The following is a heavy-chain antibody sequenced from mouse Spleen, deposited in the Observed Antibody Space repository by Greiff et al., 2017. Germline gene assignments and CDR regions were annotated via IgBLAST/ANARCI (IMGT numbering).Heavy chain of an antibody. CDR1: GFNIKDYY. CDR3: ERGGAKYGNFYAMDY. V-gene: IGHV1-52*01. Sequence: QVQLQQSGAELVRPGASVKLSCTASGFNIKDYYMHWVKQRPIQGLEWIGNIDPSDSETHYNQKFKDKATLTVDKSSSTAYMQLSSLTSEDSAVYYCERGGAKYGNFYAMDYWGQGTSVTVSS. D-gene: IGHD2-10*02. CDR2: IDPSDSET. J-gene: IGHJ4*01.